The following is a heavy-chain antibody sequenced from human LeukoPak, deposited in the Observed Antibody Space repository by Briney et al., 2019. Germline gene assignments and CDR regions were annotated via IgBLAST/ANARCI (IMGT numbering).Heavy chain of an antibody. Sequence: GGSLRLSCAASGFTFSSYSMNWVRQAPGKGLEWVSSISSSSSYIYYADSVKGRFTISRDNSKNTLYLQMNSLRAEDTAVYYCAKDGNNWTFDYWGQGTLVTVSS. CDR2: ISSSSSYI. CDR3: AKDGNNWTFDY. V-gene: IGHV3-21*04. CDR1: GFTFSSYS. J-gene: IGHJ4*02. D-gene: IGHD1-20*01.